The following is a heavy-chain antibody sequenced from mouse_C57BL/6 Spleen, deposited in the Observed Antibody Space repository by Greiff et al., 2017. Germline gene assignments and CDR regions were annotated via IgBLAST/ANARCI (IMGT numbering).Heavy chain of an antibody. CDR3: ARRAYYYGSSLYYFDY. CDR2: IYPGGGSN. CDR1: GYTFTSYW. J-gene: IGHJ2*01. V-gene: IGHV1-55*01. D-gene: IGHD1-1*01. Sequence: QVQLQQPGAELVKPGASVKMSCKASGYTFTSYWITWVKQRPGQGLEWIGDIYPGGGSNNYNEKFNSKATLTVDTSSSTAYMQLSSLTSEDSAVYYCARRAYYYGSSLYYFDYWGQGTTLTVSS.